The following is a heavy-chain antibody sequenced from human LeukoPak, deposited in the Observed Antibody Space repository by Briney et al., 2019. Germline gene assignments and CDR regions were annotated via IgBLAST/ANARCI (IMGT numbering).Heavy chain of an antibody. CDR3: ARVGSSSFDY. CDR2: ITPSGGST. V-gene: IGHV1-46*01. CDR1: GYTFTSYY. Sequence: ASVKVSCKASGYTFTSYYIHWVRQAPGQGLEWMGIITPSGGSTSYAQKFQGRVTMTGDTSTTTVYMELSSLRSEDTAVYYCARVGSSSFDYWGQGTLVTVSS. D-gene: IGHD1-26*01. J-gene: IGHJ4*02.